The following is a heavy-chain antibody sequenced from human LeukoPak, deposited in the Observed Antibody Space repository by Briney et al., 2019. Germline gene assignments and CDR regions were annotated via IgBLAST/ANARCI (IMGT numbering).Heavy chain of an antibody. CDR2: KYYSGGT. Sequence: SETLSLTCSVSGGSISSNTYYWGWLRQSPGKGLEWIGTKYYSGGTYYNPSLKSRVTISLDTSKNQFSLRLSSVTAADTAVYYCMSWRGTYSEYFFAYWGQGTLVTVSS. CDR3: MSWRGTYSEYFFAY. V-gene: IGHV4-39*07. D-gene: IGHD1-26*01. CDR1: GGSISSNTYY. J-gene: IGHJ4*02.